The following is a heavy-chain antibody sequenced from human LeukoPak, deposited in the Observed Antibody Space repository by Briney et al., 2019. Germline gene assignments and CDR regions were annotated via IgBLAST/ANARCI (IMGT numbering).Heavy chain of an antibody. V-gene: IGHV3-21*01. D-gene: IGHD3-10*02. Sequence: GGSLRLSCAASGFTFSNYNMNWVRQAPGKGLEWLSSISSSSTYIYYADSVKGRFTISRDNAKNSLYLQMNSLRAEDTAVYYCAELGVTMIGGVWGKGTTVTISS. J-gene: IGHJ6*04. CDR3: AELGVTMIGGV. CDR1: GFTFSNYN. CDR2: ISSSSTYI.